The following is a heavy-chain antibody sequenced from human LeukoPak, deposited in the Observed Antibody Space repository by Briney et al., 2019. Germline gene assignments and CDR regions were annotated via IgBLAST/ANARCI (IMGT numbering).Heavy chain of an antibody. J-gene: IGHJ6*03. CDR3: ARERDLGYSSSWGYYYYHMDV. Sequence: ASVKVSCKASGYTFTSYDINWVRQATGQGLEWMGWMNPNSGNTGYAQKFQGRVTMTRNTSISTAYMELSSLRSEDTAVYYCARERDLGYSSSWGYYYYHMDVWGKGTTVTVSS. D-gene: IGHD6-13*01. CDR2: MNPNSGNT. V-gene: IGHV1-8*01. CDR1: GYTFTSYD.